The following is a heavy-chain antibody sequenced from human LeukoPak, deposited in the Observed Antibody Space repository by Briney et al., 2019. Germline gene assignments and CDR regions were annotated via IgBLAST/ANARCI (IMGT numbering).Heavy chain of an antibody. CDR2: IWYDGNNK. J-gene: IGHJ5*02. CDR3: ARPQGGTTAPRWFDP. D-gene: IGHD1-1*01. CDR1: GFTFSNYG. V-gene: IGHV3-33*01. Sequence: PGRSLRLSCAASGFTFSNYGMHWVRQAPGKGLEWVAVIWYDGNNKYYADSVKGRFTISRDNSKNTLYLQMNSLRAEDTAVYYCARPQGGTTAPRWFDPWGQGTLVTVSS.